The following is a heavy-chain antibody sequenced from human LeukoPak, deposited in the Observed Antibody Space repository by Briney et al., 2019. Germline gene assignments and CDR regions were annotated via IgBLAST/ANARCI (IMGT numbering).Heavy chain of an antibody. J-gene: IGHJ4*02. CDR1: GGSISSYY. CDR2: IYYSGST. V-gene: IGHV4-59*08. CDR3: ARGQLQHYYDPSGDPDY. Sequence: SETLSLTCTVSGGSISSYYWSWIRQPPGKGLEWIGYIYYSGSTNYNPSLKSRVTISVDTSKNQFSLKLTSVTAADTAVYYCARGQLQHYYDPSGDPDYWGQGILVTVSS. D-gene: IGHD3-22*01.